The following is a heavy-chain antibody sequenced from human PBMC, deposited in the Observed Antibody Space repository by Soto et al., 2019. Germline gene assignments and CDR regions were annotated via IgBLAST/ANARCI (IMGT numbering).Heavy chain of an antibody. CDR1: EFSFSTYN. J-gene: IGHJ4*02. CDR2: IASGGCTF. Sequence: HPGGSLRLSCAVFEFSFSTYNINWVRQAPGKALDWVSYIASGGCTFYYADSVKGRFTVSRDNAKNTLYLQMNSLRAEDTAVYYCASGLVEHSSSWYDYWGLGTLVTVSS. V-gene: IGHV3-48*01. D-gene: IGHD6-13*01. CDR3: ASGLVEHSSSWYDY.